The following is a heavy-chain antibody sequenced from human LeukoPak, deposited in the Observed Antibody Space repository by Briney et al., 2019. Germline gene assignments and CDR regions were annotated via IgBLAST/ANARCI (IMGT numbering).Heavy chain of an antibody. CDR2: ISGRGGST. CDR1: GFTFSSHG. V-gene: IGHV3-23*01. D-gene: IGHD7-27*01. CDR3: AKAGGNWGGYYFEH. J-gene: IGHJ4*02. Sequence: GGSLRLSCAASGFTFSSHGMSWVRQAPGKGLEWVSGISGRGGSTFYADSVKGRFTISRDNSKNTLYLQMNSLRAEDTAVYYCAKAGGNWGGYYFEHWGQGTLVTVSS.